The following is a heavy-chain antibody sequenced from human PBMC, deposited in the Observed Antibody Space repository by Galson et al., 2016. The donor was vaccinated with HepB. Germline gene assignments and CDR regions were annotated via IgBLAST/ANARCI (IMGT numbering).Heavy chain of an antibody. J-gene: IGHJ5*02. CDR2: ISTYKGNT. Sequence: SVKVSCKASGYTFNTYDISWVRQAPGQGLEWMGIISTYKGNTNYAQDFQGGVTVTTDTSTSTAYMELRSLRSDDTAVYYCARVPSPYCSGTSCLFDTWGQGTLVTGSS. D-gene: IGHD2-2*01. V-gene: IGHV1-18*01. CDR3: ARVPSPYCSGTSCLFDT. CDR1: GYTFNTYD.